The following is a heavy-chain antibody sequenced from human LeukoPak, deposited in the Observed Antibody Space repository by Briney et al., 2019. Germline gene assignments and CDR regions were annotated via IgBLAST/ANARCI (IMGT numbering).Heavy chain of an antibody. CDR2: ISYDGSNK. CDR3: AKFSRCSGGSCYSGFDP. Sequence: GGSLRLSCAASGFTFSRYGMHWVRQAPGKGLEWVAVISYDGSNKYYADSVKGRFTISRDNSKNTLYLQMNSLRAEDTAVYYCAKFSRCSGGSCYSGFDPWGQGTLVTVSS. J-gene: IGHJ5*02. D-gene: IGHD2-15*01. V-gene: IGHV3-30*18. CDR1: GFTFSRYG.